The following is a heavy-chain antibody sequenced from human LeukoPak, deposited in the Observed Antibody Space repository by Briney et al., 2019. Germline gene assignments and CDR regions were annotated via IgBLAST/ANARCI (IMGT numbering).Heavy chain of an antibody. Sequence: GGSLRLSCAASGFTFSSYAMHWVRQAPGKGLEWVAVISYDGSNKYYADSVKGRFTISRDNTKNTLYLQMNSLRVEDTAVYYCARGDYFDYWGQGTLVTVPS. CDR2: ISYDGSNK. CDR3: ARGDYFDY. J-gene: IGHJ4*02. V-gene: IGHV3-30*04. CDR1: GFTFSSYA.